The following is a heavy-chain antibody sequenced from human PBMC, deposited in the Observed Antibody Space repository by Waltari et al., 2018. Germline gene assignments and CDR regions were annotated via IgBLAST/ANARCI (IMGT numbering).Heavy chain of an antibody. CDR1: GGSISSSSYY. CDR2: IYYSGST. D-gene: IGHD6-13*01. J-gene: IGHJ4*02. CDR3: ARDPGYSSSSPPY. V-gene: IGHV4-39*07. Sequence: QLQLQESGPGLVKPSETLSLTCTVSGGSISSSSYYWGWIRQPPGKGLEWIGSIYYSGSTYYNPSLKSRVTISVDTSKKQFSLKLSSVTAADTAVYYCARDPGYSSSSPPYWGQGTLVTVSS.